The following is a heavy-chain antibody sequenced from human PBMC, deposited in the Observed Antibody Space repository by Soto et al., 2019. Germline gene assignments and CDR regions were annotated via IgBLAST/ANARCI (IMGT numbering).Heavy chain of an antibody. J-gene: IGHJ3*02. D-gene: IGHD6-13*01. CDR2: IIPMLAIT. CDR1: GGTFNVYT. CDR3: ALGSWSGETFDI. Sequence: QVQLVQSGAEVKKPGSSVKVSCKASGGTFNVYTIIWVRQAPGQGLEWMGRIIPMLAITNYAQRFQGRVTRTADTSTTTAYMGLSSLTSEDTAVYYCALGSWSGETFDIWGKGTLVTVSS. V-gene: IGHV1-69*02.